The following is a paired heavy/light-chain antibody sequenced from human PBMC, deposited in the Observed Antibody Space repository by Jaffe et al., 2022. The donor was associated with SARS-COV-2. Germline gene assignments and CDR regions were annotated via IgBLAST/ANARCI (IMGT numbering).Heavy chain of an antibody. D-gene: IGHD3-16*01. CDR3: ARGRDAGGTKYYYYGLDV. J-gene: IGHJ6*02. Sequence: QVQLQQWGAGLVKPSETLSLTCAVYVGSFRGYYWSWIRQPPGKGLEWIGEINQSGSTNYNPSLKSRVTMSVDTLRNQFSLKLSSVTAADTAVYYCARGRDAGGTKYYYYGLDVWGQGTTVIVSS. CDR1: VGSFRGYY. CDR2: INQSGST. V-gene: IGHV4-34*01.
Light chain of an antibody. V-gene: IGKV1-39*01. CDR3: QQSYSTPWT. CDR1: QSITMY. J-gene: IGKJ1*01. CDR2: AAS. Sequence: DIQMTQSPSSLSASVGDRVIITCRASQSITMYLNWYQQKPGKAPKLLIYAASSLQSGVPSRFSGGGSGTDFTLTISCLQPDDFATYYCQQSYSTPWTFGQGTKVEI.